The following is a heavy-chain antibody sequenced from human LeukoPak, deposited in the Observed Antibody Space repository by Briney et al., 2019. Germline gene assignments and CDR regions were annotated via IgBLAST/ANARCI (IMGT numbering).Heavy chain of an antibody. CDR1: QFIFSSYG. V-gene: IGHV3-30*03. J-gene: IGHJ4*02. D-gene: IGHD3-22*01. CDR3: ARGPEKDYYDNWDY. CDR2: ISHDESNK. Sequence: GGSLRLSCTASQFIFSSYGMHWVRQAPGKGLEWVADISHDESNKYYADSVKGRLTISRDNSKNTLYLQMNSLRAEDTAVYYCARGPEKDYYDNWDYWGQGTLVTVSS.